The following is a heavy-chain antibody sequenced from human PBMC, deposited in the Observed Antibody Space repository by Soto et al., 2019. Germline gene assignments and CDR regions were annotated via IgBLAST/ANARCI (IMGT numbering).Heavy chain of an antibody. Sequence: QVQMDQSGAEVKKPGSSVTVSCKASGVTFSSNAISWVRQAPGQGLEWMGGIIPFFRTANYAQKFQGRVTITADESTNTVNMELSSLTSEHMPMDYCATGPLSGPSYPRSFTLGVRGPLVTVSS. D-gene: IGHD3-3*01. CDR1: GVTFSSNA. CDR2: IIPFFRTA. V-gene: IGHV1-69*01. J-gene: IGHJ2*01. CDR3: ATGPLSGPSYPRSFTL.